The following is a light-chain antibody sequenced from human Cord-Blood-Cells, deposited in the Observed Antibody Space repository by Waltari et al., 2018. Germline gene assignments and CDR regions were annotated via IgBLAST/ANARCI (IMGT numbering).Light chain of an antibody. CDR3: AAWDDSLNGPV. Sequence: QSVLTQPPSASGTPGQRVTISCSGSSSNIGSNTVNWYQQLPGTAPKLLIYSNNQRPSGAPGLLSGSKSGTSASLAISGLQSEDEADYYCAAWDDSLNGPVFGGGTKLTVL. CDR1: SSNIGSNT. CDR2: SNN. J-gene: IGLJ3*02. V-gene: IGLV1-44*01.